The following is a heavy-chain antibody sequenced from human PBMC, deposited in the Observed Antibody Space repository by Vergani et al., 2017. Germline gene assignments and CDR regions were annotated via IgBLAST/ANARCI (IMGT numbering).Heavy chain of an antibody. D-gene: IGHD3-10*01. CDR1: GFSFSSHA. CDR3: AKAGSVTSGSLQYNFYMDV. J-gene: IGHJ6*03. V-gene: IGHV3-30*18. Sequence: QVQLAESGGGRVQPGRSLRRSCAASGFSFSSHAIHWVRQAPGKGLEWVAVISNYGSKKYYSDSVEGQFTISRDNSKNTLDLQMNSLRTQDTAVYYCAKAGSVTSGSLQYNFYMDVWGKGTTVTVS. CDR2: ISNYGSKK.